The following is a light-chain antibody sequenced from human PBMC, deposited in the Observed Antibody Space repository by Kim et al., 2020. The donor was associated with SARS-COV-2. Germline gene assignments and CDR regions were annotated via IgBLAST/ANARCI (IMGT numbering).Light chain of an antibody. CDR2: GNN. CDR3: QSYDSSLSGWV. Sequence: QSVLTQPPSVSGAPGQRVTISCTGSSSNIGAPYDVHWYQQLPGTAPKLLIYGNNNRPSGVPDRFSGSTSGTSASLAITGLQAEDEADYYCQSYDSSLSGWVFGGGTQLTVL. J-gene: IGLJ3*02. CDR1: SSNIGAPYD. V-gene: IGLV1-40*01.